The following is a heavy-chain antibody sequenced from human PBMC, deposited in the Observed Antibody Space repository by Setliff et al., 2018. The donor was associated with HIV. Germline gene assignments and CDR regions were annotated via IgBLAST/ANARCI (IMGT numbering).Heavy chain of an antibody. Sequence: SESLSLTCTISGGSFGVYRWSWIRQSAGRGLEWIGRIDSSGTTDYKPSLKGRVAISVDTSRNQFSLRVTSVTAADTAVYFCARDRHSSGLGSYGPWGPGILVTV. CDR3: ARDRHSSGLGSYGP. CDR2: IDSSGTT. J-gene: IGHJ5*02. CDR1: GGSFGVYR. D-gene: IGHD3-10*01. V-gene: IGHV4-4*07.